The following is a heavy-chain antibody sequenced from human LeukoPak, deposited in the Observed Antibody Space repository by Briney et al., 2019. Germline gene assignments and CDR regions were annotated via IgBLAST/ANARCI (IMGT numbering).Heavy chain of an antibody. Sequence: PGGSLRLSCAASGFTFSSYAMSWVRQAPGKGLEWVSAISGSGGSTYYADSVKGRFTISRDNSKNTLYLQMNSLRAEDTAVYYCAKDPPHCSSTSCYRGLELLYYWGQGTLVTVSS. CDR1: GFTFSSYA. J-gene: IGHJ4*02. CDR3: AKDPPHCSSTSCYRGLELLYY. D-gene: IGHD2-2*02. CDR2: ISGSGGST. V-gene: IGHV3-23*01.